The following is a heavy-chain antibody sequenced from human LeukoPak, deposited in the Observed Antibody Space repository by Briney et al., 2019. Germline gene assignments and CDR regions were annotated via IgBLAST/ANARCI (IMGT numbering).Heavy chain of an antibody. CDR3: ARDGGYGSGSYYKNPFDY. CDR1: GFTFDDYA. V-gene: IGHV3-9*01. D-gene: IGHD3-10*01. CDR2: ISWNSGSI. Sequence: GGSLRLSCAASGFTFDDYAMHWVRQAPGKGLEWVSGISWNSGSIGYADSVKGRFTISRDNAKNSLYLQMNSLRDEDTAVYYCARDGGYGSGSYYKNPFDYWGQGTLVTVSS. J-gene: IGHJ4*02.